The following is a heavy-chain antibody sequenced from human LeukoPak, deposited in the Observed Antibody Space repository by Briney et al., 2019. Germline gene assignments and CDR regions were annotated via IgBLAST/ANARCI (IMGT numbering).Heavy chain of an antibody. D-gene: IGHD4-11*01. CDR1: GFTFGDYA. Sequence: GGSLRLSCTASGFTFGDYAMSWVRQAPGKGLEWVGFIRSTAYGGTTENAASVKGRFTISRDDSKSIAYLQMNSLKTEDTAVYYCATSLTTDLAPAHYWGQGTLVTVSS. J-gene: IGHJ4*02. CDR2: IRSTAYGGTT. CDR3: ATSLTTDLAPAHY. V-gene: IGHV3-49*04.